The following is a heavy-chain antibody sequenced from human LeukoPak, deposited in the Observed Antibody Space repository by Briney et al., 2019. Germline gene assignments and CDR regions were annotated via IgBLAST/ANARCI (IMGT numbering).Heavy chain of an antibody. CDR3: AKDRYYYDSSGLFDY. J-gene: IGHJ4*02. D-gene: IGHD3-22*01. Sequence: GRSLRLSCAASGFTFSSYGMHWVRQAPGKGLEWVAVIWYDGSNKYYADSVRGRFTISRDNSKNTLYLQMNSLRAEDTAVYYCAKDRYYYDSSGLFDYWGQETLVTVSS. CDR1: GFTFSSYG. CDR2: IWYDGSNK. V-gene: IGHV3-33*06.